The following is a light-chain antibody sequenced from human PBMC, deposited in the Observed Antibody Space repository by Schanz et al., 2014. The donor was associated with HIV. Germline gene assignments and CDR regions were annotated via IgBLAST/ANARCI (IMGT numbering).Light chain of an antibody. J-gene: IGLJ2*01. CDR3: QSYDSSLSSVV. CDR1: TSDIGNHDF. CDR2: EVN. Sequence: QSALTQPPSASGSPGQSVTISCTGTTSDIGNHDFVSWYQQHPGKAPKLMIYEVNKRPSGIPNRFSGSKSGNTASLTVSGLQADDEAHYYCQSYDSSLSSVVFGGGTKLTVL. V-gene: IGLV2-8*01.